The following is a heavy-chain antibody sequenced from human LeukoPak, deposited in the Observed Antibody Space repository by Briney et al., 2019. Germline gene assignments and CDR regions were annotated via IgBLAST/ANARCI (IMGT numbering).Heavy chain of an antibody. CDR2: IYYSGST. Sequence: PSETLSLTCTVSGGSISSYYWSWIRQPPGKGLEWIGYIYYSGSTNYNPSLKSRVTMSVDTSKNQFSLKLTSVTAADTAVYYCARYDFNKFFDYWGQGILVTVSS. CDR3: ARYDFNKFFDY. D-gene: IGHD3-3*01. CDR1: GGSISSYY. J-gene: IGHJ4*02. V-gene: IGHV4-59*01.